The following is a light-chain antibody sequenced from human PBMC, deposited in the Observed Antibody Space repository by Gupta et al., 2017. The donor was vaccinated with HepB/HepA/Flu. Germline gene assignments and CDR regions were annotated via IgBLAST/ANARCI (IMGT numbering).Light chain of an antibody. CDR3: TSYTSSSTYV. V-gene: IGLV2-18*02. CDR1: SSDVGGYNY. CDR2: DVN. Sequence: QSALPQPPSVSGSPGQSVTISCTGTSSDVGGYNYVSWYQQPPGTAPKLIIYDVNNRPSGVPDRFSGSKSGNTASLTISGLQAEDEADYYGTSYTSSSTYVFGTGTKVTVL. J-gene: IGLJ1*01.